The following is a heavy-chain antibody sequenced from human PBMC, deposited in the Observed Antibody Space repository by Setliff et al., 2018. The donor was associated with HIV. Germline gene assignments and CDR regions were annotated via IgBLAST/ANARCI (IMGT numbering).Heavy chain of an antibody. Sequence: GESLKISCKGSGYSFPTYWIAWVRQMPGKGLEWMGRIDPSDSYTNYSPSFQGHVTISADKSISTAYLQWSSLKASDTAMYYCARHKEMATIRDAFDIWGQGTMVTVS. V-gene: IGHV5-10-1*01. CDR3: ARHKEMATIRDAFDI. D-gene: IGHD5-12*01. CDR1: GYSFPTYW. CDR2: IDPSDSYT. J-gene: IGHJ3*02.